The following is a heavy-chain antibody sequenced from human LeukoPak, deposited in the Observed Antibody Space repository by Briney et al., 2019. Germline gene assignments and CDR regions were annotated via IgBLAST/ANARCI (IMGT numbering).Heavy chain of an antibody. D-gene: IGHD3-10*01. V-gene: IGHV4-30-2*01. CDR1: GGSIGSGGYS. Sequence: SETLSLTCAVSGGSIGSGGYSWSWIRQPPGRGLEWIGYIYHSGSTYYNPSLKSRVTISVDRSKNQFSLKLSSVTAADTAVYYCARVVRSRAFFDYWGQGTLVTVSS. CDR2: IYHSGST. J-gene: IGHJ4*02. CDR3: ARVVRSRAFFDY.